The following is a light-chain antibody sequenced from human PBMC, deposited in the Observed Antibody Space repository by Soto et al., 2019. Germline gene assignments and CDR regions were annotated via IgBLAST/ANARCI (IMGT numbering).Light chain of an antibody. J-gene: IGLJ1*01. CDR1: NIGSES. CDR3: QVWDSSLIV. CDR2: DDN. Sequence: ELTQPPSVSVVPGQTARITCGRSNIGSESVHWYQQKPGQAPVLVVYDDNDRPSGIPERFSGSNSGNTATLTISRVEAGDEADYYCQVWDSSLIVFGTGNKV. V-gene: IGLV3-21*02.